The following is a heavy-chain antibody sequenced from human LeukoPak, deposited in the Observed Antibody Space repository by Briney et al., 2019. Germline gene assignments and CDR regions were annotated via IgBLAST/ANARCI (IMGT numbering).Heavy chain of an antibody. CDR3: ARLKGGDVLLWFGEFPNWFDP. CDR2: IYPGDSDT. D-gene: IGHD3-10*01. J-gene: IGHJ5*02. Sequence: GESLKISCKGSGYSFTSYWIGWVRQMPGKGLEWMGIIYPGDSDTRYSPSFQGQVTISADKSISTAYLQWSSLKASDTAMYYCARLKGGDVLLWFGEFPNWFDPWGQGTLVTVSS. V-gene: IGHV5-51*01. CDR1: GYSFTSYW.